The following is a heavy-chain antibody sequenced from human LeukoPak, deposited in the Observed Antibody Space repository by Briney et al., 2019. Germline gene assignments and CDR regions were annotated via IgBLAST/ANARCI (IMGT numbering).Heavy chain of an antibody. CDR2: INPNSGDT. D-gene: IGHD4-17*01. Sequence: ASVKVSCKASGYTLTGYYIHWVRQAPRQGLEWMGWINPNSGDTKYPQNFQGRVTMTRDTSVSTAYMELSSLRSGDTAVYYCARSKSSDYGDRYYFDYWGQGTLVTVSS. V-gene: IGHV1-2*02. J-gene: IGHJ4*02. CDR3: ARSKSSDYGDRYYFDY. CDR1: GYTLTGYY.